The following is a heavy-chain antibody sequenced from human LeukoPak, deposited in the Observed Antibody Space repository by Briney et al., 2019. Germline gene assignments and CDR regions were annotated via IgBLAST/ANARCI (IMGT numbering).Heavy chain of an antibody. J-gene: IGHJ5*02. V-gene: IGHV4-34*01. CDR2: INHSGST. CDR1: GGSFSGYY. CDR3: ARGYCTNGVCSPYNWFDP. D-gene: IGHD2-8*01. Sequence: SETLSLTCAVYGGSFSGYYWSWIRQPPGKGLEWIGEINHSGSTNYNPSLKSRLTMSVDTSKNQFSLQLSSVAAADTAVYYCARGYCTNGVCSPYNWFDPWGRGTLVTVSS.